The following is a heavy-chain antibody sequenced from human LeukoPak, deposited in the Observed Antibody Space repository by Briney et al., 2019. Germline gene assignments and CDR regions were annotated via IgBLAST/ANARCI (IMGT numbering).Heavy chain of an antibody. J-gene: IGHJ3*02. CDR3: ARDRKGEDDAFDI. V-gene: IGHV4-39*07. Sequence: SETLSLTCTVSGGSISSSSYYWGWIRQPPGKGLEWIGSIYYSGSTYYNPSLKSQVTISVDTSKNQFSLKLSSVTAADTAVYYCARDRKGEDDAFDIWGQGTMVTVSS. D-gene: IGHD1-14*01. CDR2: IYYSGST. CDR1: GGSISSSSYY.